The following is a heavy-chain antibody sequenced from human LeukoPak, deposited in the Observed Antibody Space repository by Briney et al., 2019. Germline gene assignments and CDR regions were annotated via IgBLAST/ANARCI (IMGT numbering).Heavy chain of an antibody. CDR1: GYSISNGYQ. CDR2: IYHSGST. CDR3: ARELMVRGVILTHNWFDP. Sequence: SETLSLTCAVSGYSISNGYQWAWIRQPPGKTLEWIGSIYHSGSTYYNPSLKSRVTISVDTSKNQFSLKLSSVTAADTAVYYCARELMVRGVILTHNWFDPWGQGTLVTVSS. D-gene: IGHD3-10*01. V-gene: IGHV4-38-2*02. J-gene: IGHJ5*02.